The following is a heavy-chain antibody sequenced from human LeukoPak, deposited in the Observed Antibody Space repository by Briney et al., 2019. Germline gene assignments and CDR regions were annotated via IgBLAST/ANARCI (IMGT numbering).Heavy chain of an antibody. J-gene: IGHJ4*02. Sequence: SETLSLTCTVSGGSISSGGYSWNWIRQPPGKGLEWLGYNHEGGSTNYRESLKSRVTISIDRPKNQFSLKMKSVTAADTAVYYCARDWGSNYFDYWGQGILVTVSS. CDR2: NHEGGST. CDR3: ARDWGSNYFDY. V-gene: IGHV4-30-2*01. CDR1: GGSISSGGYS. D-gene: IGHD3-16*01.